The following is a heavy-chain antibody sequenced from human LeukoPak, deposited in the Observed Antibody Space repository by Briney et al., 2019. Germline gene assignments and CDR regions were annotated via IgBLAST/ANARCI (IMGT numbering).Heavy chain of an antibody. D-gene: IGHD1-1*01. CDR2: IHHSGST. CDR1: GGSFSDYY. Sequence: PSETLSLTCAVYGGSFSDYYWFWIRQPPGKGLEWIGEIHHSGSTNYNPSLKSRVTISVDKSKNQFSLRLRSVTAADTAVYYCARETVTTACFDFWGQGTLVTVSS. J-gene: IGHJ4*02. CDR3: ARETVTTACFDF. V-gene: IGHV4-34*01.